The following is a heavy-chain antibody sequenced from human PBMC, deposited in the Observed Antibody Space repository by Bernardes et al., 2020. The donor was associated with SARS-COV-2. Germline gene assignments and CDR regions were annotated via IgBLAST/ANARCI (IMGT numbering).Heavy chain of an antibody. CDR3: ARAYYDLRMIDY. Sequence: GGSLRLSCAASGFPFSDYEMNWVRQAPGKGLEWLSYITFGGTIYYADSVRGRFTISRDNAQNSLYLQMNNLRADDTAFYYCARAYYDLRMIDYWGQGALVTVSS. CDR1: GFPFSDYE. CDR2: ITFGGTI. J-gene: IGHJ4*02. D-gene: IGHD1-26*01. V-gene: IGHV3-48*03.